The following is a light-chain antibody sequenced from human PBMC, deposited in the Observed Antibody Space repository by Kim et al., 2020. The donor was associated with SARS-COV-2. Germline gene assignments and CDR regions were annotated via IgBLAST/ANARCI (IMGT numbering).Light chain of an antibody. J-gene: IGKJ1*01. CDR2: WAS. Sequence: DIVLTQSPDSLAVSLGERATINCKSSQSLLDSSNNKNRLAWYQKKAGQSPRLLIYWASARESGVPDRFSGSGSGTDFTLTISSLQAEDVAVYFCQQSYSTSWTFGQGTKVDIK. V-gene: IGKV4-1*01. CDR3: QQSYSTSWT. CDR1: QSLLDSSNNKNR.